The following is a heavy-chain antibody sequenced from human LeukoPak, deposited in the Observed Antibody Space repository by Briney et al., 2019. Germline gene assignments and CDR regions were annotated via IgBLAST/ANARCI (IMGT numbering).Heavy chain of an antibody. J-gene: IGHJ4*02. V-gene: IGHV3-30*04. CDR1: GFTFSSYA. CDR2: ISYDGSNK. CDR3: AKDQLNRFCSGGHCSTTHDY. D-gene: IGHD2-15*01. Sequence: GGSLRLSCAASGFTFSSYAMHWVRQAPGKGLEWVAVISYDGSNKYYADSVKGRFTISRDNSKNTLYLQMNSLRAEDTALYYCAKDQLNRFCSGGHCSTTHDYWGQGTLVTVSS.